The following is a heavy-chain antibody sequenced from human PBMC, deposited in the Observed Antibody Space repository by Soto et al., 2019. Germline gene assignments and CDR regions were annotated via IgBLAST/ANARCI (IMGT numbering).Heavy chain of an antibody. D-gene: IGHD6-19*01. J-gene: IGHJ3*02. Sequence: SCAASGFTFSSYGMHWVRQAPGKGLEWVAVISYDGSNKYYADSVKGRFTISRDNSKNTLYLQMNSLRAEDTAVYYCAKDPRGWPPRDAFDIWGQGTMVTVS. CDR1: GFTFSSYG. V-gene: IGHV3-30*18. CDR2: ISYDGSNK. CDR3: AKDPRGWPPRDAFDI.